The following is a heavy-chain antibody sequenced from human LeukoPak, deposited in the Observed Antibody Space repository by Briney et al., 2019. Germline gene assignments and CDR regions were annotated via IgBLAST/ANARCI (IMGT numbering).Heavy chain of an antibody. V-gene: IGHV3-23*01. CDR3: AKDPITVIVVASGYFDY. CDR2: ISGSGGST. CDR1: GFTFSSYA. D-gene: IGHD3-22*01. J-gene: IGHJ4*02. Sequence: GGSLRLSCAASGFTFSSYAMSWVRQAPGKGLEWVSAISGSGGSTYYADSVKGRFTISRDNSKNTLYLQMNSLRAEDTAVYYCAKDPITVIVVASGYFDYWGQGTLVTVSS.